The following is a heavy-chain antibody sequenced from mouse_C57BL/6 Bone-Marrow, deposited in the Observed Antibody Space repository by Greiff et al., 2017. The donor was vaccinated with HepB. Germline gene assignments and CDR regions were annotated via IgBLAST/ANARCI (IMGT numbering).Heavy chain of an antibody. CDR2: IDPEDGDT. CDR3: TTLLLDWYFDV. Sequence: VQLQLSGPELVKPGASVKISCKASGYSFTSYYIHWVKQRPEQGLEWIGRIDPEDGDTEYAPKFQGKATMTADTSSNTAYLQLSSLTSEDTAVYYCTTLLLDWYFDVWGTGTTVTVSS. CDR1: GYSFTSYY. D-gene: IGHD1-1*01. J-gene: IGHJ1*03. V-gene: IGHV14-1*01.